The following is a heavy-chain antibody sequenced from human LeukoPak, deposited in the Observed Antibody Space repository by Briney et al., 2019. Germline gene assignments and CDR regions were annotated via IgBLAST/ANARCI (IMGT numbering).Heavy chain of an antibody. J-gene: IGHJ4*02. Sequence: ASVNVSCKASGDSFIDYYMHWVRQAPGQGLEWMGWINPKSGGTNYAQTFQGRVTMTRDTSIRTAYMELSRLRGDDTAVYYCARVAIGGGEWHFDSWGQGTLVTVSS. D-gene: IGHD3-16*01. CDR3: ARVAIGGGEWHFDS. CDR1: GDSFIDYY. CDR2: INPKSGGT. V-gene: IGHV1-2*02.